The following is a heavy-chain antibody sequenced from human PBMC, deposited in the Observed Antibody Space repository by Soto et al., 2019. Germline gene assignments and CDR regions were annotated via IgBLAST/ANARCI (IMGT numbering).Heavy chain of an antibody. CDR1: GGTFSSYA. D-gene: IGHD2-15*01. Sequence: QVQLVQSGAEVKKPGSSVKVSCKASGGTFSSYAISWVRQAPGQGLEWMGGIIPIFGTANYAQKFQGRVTITADESTSTAYRELSSLRSEDTAVYYCERGGAYCSGGSCYDFQHWGQGTLVTVSS. J-gene: IGHJ1*01. V-gene: IGHV1-69*01. CDR3: ERGGAYCSGGSCYDFQH. CDR2: IIPIFGTA.